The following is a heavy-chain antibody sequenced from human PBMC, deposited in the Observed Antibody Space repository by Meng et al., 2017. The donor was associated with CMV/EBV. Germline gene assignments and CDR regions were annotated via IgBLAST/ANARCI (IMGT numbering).Heavy chain of an antibody. CDR3: ARAHTDYYYGMDV. D-gene: IGHD4-17*01. CDR1: GFSLSTSGMR. J-gene: IGHJ6*02. V-gene: IGHV2-70D*14. Sequence: SGPTMVKPTQTLTLTCTFSGFSLSTSGMRVSWIRQPPGKALEWLARIDWDDDKFYGTSLKTRLTISKDTSKNQVVLTMTNMDPVDTATYYCARAHTDYYYGMDVWGQGTTVTVSS. CDR2: IDWDDDK.